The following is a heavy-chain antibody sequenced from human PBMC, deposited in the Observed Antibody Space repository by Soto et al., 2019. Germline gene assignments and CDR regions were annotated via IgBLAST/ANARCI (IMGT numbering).Heavy chain of an antibody. CDR3: ATGHERSGYPN. V-gene: IGHV1-69*02. J-gene: IGHJ4*02. CDR2: IIPILGIA. Sequence: QVQLVQSGAEVKKPGSSVKVSCKASGGTFSSYTISWVRQAPGQGLEWMGRIIPILGIANYAQKFQGRVTITADKSTSTAYMELSSLRSEDTAVYYCATGHERSGYPNWGQGTLVTVSS. D-gene: IGHD3-3*01. CDR1: GGTFSSYT.